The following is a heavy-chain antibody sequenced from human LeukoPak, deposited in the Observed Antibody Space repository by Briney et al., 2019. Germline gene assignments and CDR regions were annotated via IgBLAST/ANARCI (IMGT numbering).Heavy chain of an antibody. J-gene: IGHJ4*02. CDR2: INHSGST. CDR3: ARGLWARYCSGGICPARRPGSKAY. Sequence: SETLSLTCAVYGGSFSGYYWSWIRQPPGKGLEWIGEINHSGSTNYNPSLKSRVTISVDTSKNQFSLKLSSVTAADTAVYYCARGLWARYCSGGICPARRPGSKAYWGQGTLVTVSS. V-gene: IGHV4-34*01. CDR1: GGSFSGYY. D-gene: IGHD2-15*01.